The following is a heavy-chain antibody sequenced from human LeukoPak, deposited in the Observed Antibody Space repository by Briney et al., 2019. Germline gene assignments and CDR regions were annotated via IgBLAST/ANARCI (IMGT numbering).Heavy chain of an antibody. CDR2: IYSGGTT. CDR1: GFTVSSTY. Sequence: PGGSLRLSCAASGFTVSSTYMSWVRQAPGKGLEWVSVIYSGGTTYYADSVKGRFTISRDNSKNTLYLQMNSLRTEDTAVYYCARRYYSMDVWGQGTTVTVSS. J-gene: IGHJ6*02. CDR3: ARRYYSMDV. V-gene: IGHV3-66*04.